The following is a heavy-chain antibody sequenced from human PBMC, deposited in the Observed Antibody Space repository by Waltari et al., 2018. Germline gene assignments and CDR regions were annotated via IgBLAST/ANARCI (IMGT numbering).Heavy chain of an antibody. Sequence: QVQLQESGPGLVKPSETLSLTCAVSGYSISSGYYWGWIRQPPGKGLEWIGKIYHSGGPYEIPTLRGRVTISGSTSKNQFSRELVSGADADTAVEYCATHLSIAASDSLYYYYWIDVWGQGTTVTGAS. CDR2: IYHSGGP. J-gene: IGHJ6*02. CDR3: ATHLSIAASDSLYYYYWIDV. D-gene: IGHD6-13*01. CDR1: GYSISSGYY. V-gene: IGHV4-38-2*01.